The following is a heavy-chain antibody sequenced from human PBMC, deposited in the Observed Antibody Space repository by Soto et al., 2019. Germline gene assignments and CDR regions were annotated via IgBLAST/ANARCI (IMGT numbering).Heavy chain of an antibody. V-gene: IGHV1-18*04. CDR3: ARDQWLKVPAVVGDKLDS. J-gene: IGHJ5*01. CDR2: INSYNGDT. CDR1: GYDFIGHG. D-gene: IGHD6-19*01. Sequence: QVQLVQSGGEEKEPGASVKVSCKASGYDFIGHGISWVRQARGQGLEWMGWINSYNGDTKYARKYQDRITLTKHKSTRTVYMELTSLRSDDTAVYYCARDQWLKVPAVVGDKLDSWGQGTLVTVSS.